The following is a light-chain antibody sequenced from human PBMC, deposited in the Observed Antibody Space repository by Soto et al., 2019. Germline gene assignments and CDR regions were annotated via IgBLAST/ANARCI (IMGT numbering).Light chain of an antibody. CDR3: QHYNSYSEA. Sequence: DIQMTQSPSTLSASVIDIVTITFLASQSVRSWLAWYQQKPGRAPKFLIYDASSLESGVPSRFSGSGSETRFTLTISSLQPDDFATYYCQHYNSYSEAFGQGTKVDIK. J-gene: IGKJ1*01. V-gene: IGKV1-5*01. CDR1: QSVRSW. CDR2: DAS.